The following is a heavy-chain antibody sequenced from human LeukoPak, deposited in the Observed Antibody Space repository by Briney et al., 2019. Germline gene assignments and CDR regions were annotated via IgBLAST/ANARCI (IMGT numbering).Heavy chain of an antibody. Sequence: GGSLRLSCAASGFTFSTYRMHWVRQAPGTGLEWVSSISSSRSYVYYADSVKGRFTISRDNAKNSLYLQMNSLRAEDTAVYYCARDGWYSSGWNAFDIWGQGTMVTVSS. V-gene: IGHV3-21*01. CDR1: GFTFSTYR. J-gene: IGHJ3*02. CDR3: ARDGWYSSGWNAFDI. CDR2: ISSSRSYV. D-gene: IGHD6-19*01.